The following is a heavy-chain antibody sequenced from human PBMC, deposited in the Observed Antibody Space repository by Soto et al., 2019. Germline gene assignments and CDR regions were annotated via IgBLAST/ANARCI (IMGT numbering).Heavy chain of an antibody. D-gene: IGHD1-26*01. CDR1: RYTFTSHG. CDR2: ISTFNGKT. V-gene: IGHV1-18*01. Sequence: QVQLVQSGGDVKTPGASVKVSCTSFRYTFTSHGIAWVRQAPGQGLEWMGWISTFNGKTDYAQKFQGRVTMTADTLTSTVHMELRSLRSDDTAVYYCARLLTEGATFREDAFDLSGQGTKVTVSS. J-gene: IGHJ3*01. CDR3: ARLLTEGATFREDAFDL.